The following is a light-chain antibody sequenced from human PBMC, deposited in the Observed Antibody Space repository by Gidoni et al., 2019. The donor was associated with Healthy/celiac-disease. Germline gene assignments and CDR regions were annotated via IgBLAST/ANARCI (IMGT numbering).Light chain of an antibody. CDR2: LEGSGSY. CDR3: GTWDHYPLV. CDR1: SGHSSYI. Sequence: QPVLTQSSSASASLGSSVKLTCTLSSGHSSYIIAWHQQQPGKAPRYLMKLEGSGSYKKGSGVPCRFSGSHSGGGRFLPLSHPPFGEWAGYFCGTWDHYPLVFGGGTKLTVL. J-gene: IGLJ3*02. V-gene: IGLV4-60*02.